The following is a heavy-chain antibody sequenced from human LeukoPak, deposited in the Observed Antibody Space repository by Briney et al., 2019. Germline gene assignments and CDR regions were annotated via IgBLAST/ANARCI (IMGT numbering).Heavy chain of an antibody. CDR2: IYYSGST. Sequence: PSETLSLTCTVSGVTIGNDYYYWGWIRQPPGKGLEWIGSIYYSGSTYYNPSLKSRVTMSVDTSKSQFSLKLSSVTAADTAVYYCARHAGGISATGTRPFDYWGQGTLVTVSS. V-gene: IGHV4-39*01. D-gene: IGHD6-13*01. J-gene: IGHJ4*02. CDR3: ARHAGGISATGTRPFDY. CDR1: GVTIGNDYYY.